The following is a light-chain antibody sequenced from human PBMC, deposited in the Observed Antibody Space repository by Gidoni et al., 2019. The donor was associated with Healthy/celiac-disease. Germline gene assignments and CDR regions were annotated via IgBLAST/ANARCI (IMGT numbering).Light chain of an antibody. CDR1: SSDVGGYKY. J-gene: IGLJ2*01. Sequence: QSALTQPRSVSGSPAQSVTISCTGTSSDVGGYKYVSWYQQHPGKAPKLMIYDVSKRPSGVPDRFSGSKSGNAASLTISGLQAEDEADYYCCSYAGSYTLGVFGGGTKLTVL. CDR3: CSYAGSYTLGV. V-gene: IGLV2-11*01. CDR2: DVS.